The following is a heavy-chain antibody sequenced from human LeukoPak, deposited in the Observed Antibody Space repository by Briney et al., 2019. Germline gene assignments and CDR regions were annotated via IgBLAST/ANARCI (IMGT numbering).Heavy chain of an antibody. CDR2: IKRDGSEK. V-gene: IGHV3-7*01. D-gene: IGHD3-22*01. Sequence: PGGSLRLSCAVSGFTFSSYWMNWVRQAPGKGLEWVANIKRDGSEKYYVDSVKGRFTISRDNAKDSLYLQMNSLRAEDTAMYYCARTGYDSSGYYSDYWGQGTLVTVSS. CDR1: GFTFSSYW. CDR3: ARTGYDSSGYYSDY. J-gene: IGHJ4*02.